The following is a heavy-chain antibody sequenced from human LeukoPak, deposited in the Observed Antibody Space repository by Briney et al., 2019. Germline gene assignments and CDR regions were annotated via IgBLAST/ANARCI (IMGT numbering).Heavy chain of an antibody. CDR1: GSTFSSYA. Sequence: PGGSLRLSCAASGSTFSSYAMHWVRQAPGKGLEWVAVISYDGSNKYYADSVKGRFTISRDNSKNTLYLQMNSLRAEDTAVYYCARNAYDSSGYSFDYWGQGTLVTVSS. D-gene: IGHD3-22*01. CDR3: ARNAYDSSGYSFDY. CDR2: ISYDGSNK. J-gene: IGHJ4*02. V-gene: IGHV3-30-3*01.